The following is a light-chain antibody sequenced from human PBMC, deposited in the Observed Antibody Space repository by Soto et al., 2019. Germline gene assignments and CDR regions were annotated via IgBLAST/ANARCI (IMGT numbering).Light chain of an antibody. J-gene: IGKJ3*01. CDR1: QSVSSSY. V-gene: IGKV3-20*01. Sequence: EIVLTQSPGTLSLSPGEGATLSCRASQSVSSSYLAWYQQKPGQAPRLLIYGASSRATGIPDRFSGSGSGTDFTLTISRLEPEDFAVYYCQQYGSSGFTFGPGTKVDIK. CDR2: GAS. CDR3: QQYGSSGFT.